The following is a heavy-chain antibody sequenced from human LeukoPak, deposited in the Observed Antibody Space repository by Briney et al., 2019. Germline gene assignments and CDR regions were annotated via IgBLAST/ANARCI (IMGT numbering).Heavy chain of an antibody. CDR3: AKSADYYYYYGMDV. D-gene: IGHD6-19*01. CDR2: ISGSGGST. Sequence: GGSLRLSCAASGFTFNNYAMSWVRQAPGKGLEWVSAISGSGGSTYYADSVKGRFTISRDNSKNTLYLQMNSLRAEDTAVYYCAKSADYYYYYGMDVWGQGTTVTVSS. J-gene: IGHJ6*02. V-gene: IGHV3-23*01. CDR1: GFTFNNYA.